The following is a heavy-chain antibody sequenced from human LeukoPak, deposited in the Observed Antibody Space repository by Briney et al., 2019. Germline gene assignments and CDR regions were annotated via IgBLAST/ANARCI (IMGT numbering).Heavy chain of an antibody. J-gene: IGHJ4*02. D-gene: IGHD3-22*01. V-gene: IGHV3-23*01. CDR3: AKDYTYYYDSIMLGREPEY. Sequence: PGGSLRLSCAASGFTFSSYAMSWVRQAPGKGLEWVSAISGSGGSTYYADSVKGRFTISRDNSKNTLYLQMNSLRAEDTAVYYCAKDYTYYYDSIMLGREPEYWGQGTLVTVSS. CDR2: ISGSGGST. CDR1: GFTFSSYA.